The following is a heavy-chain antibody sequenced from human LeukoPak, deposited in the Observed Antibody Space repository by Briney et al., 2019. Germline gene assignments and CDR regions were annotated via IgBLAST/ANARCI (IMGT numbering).Heavy chain of an antibody. CDR2: TSYDETNK. D-gene: IGHD2-2*01. J-gene: IGHJ4*02. Sequence: PGRSLSLSCGASGFTFSHYGMHWLRQAPGKGLEWVAVTSYDETNKYYADSVKGRFTISRDNSKNTVYLQMNSLRSEDTAVYYCARYQRYCSSARCTDFHYWGQGTLVTVSS. V-gene: IGHV3-30*03. CDR1: GFTFSHYG. CDR3: ARYQRYCSSARCTDFHY.